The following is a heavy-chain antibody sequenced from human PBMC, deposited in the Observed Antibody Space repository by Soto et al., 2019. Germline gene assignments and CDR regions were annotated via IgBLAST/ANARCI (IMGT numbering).Heavy chain of an antibody. J-gene: IGHJ4*02. Sequence: VASVKVSCKASGYTFTSYGISWVRQAPGQGLEWMGWISAYNGNTNYAQKLQGRVTMTTDTSTSTAYMELRSLRSDDTAVYYCARSPRSGYYYVPYYFDYWGQGTLVTVSS. CDR3: ARSPRSGYYYVPYYFDY. D-gene: IGHD3-22*01. V-gene: IGHV1-18*01. CDR2: ISAYNGNT. CDR1: GYTFTSYG.